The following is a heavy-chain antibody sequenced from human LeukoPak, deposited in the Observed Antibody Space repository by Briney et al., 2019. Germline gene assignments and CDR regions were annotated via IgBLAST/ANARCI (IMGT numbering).Heavy chain of an antibody. CDR1: GFMFSGYW. V-gene: IGHV3-74*01. CDR3: ATGGGWEPSSGVVTHIDV. D-gene: IGHD3-3*01. J-gene: IGHJ4*02. CDR2: IDNDGNGI. Sequence: GGSLRLSCAASGFMFSGYWMHWVRQGPEKGLELVSRIDNDGNGIIYADSVKGRFTTSRDNAKNTPYLQMSSLRVEDTAVYYCATGGGWEPSSGVVTHIDVWGQGTLVTVSS.